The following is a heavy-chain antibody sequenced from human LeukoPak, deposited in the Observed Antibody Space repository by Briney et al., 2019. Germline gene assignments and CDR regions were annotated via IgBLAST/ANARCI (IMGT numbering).Heavy chain of an antibody. CDR2: IYYSGST. J-gene: IGHJ4*02. Sequence: SETLSLTCTVSGGSISNYYWSWIRQPPGKGLEWIGYIYYSGSTKFNPSLKSRVTISVDTSKNQFSLKLSSVTAADTAVYYCARGGGVTYYDSTGYLWYFDYWSQGTLVTVSS. CDR1: GGSISNYY. V-gene: IGHV4-59*01. D-gene: IGHD3-22*01. CDR3: ARGGGVTYYDSTGYLWYFDY.